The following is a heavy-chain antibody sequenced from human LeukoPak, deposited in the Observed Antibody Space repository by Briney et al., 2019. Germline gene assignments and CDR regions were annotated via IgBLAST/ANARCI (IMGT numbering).Heavy chain of an antibody. J-gene: IGHJ4*02. Sequence: SETLSLTCTVSGGSISSSSYYWGWIRQPPGKGLEWIGSIYYSRSTYYNPSLKSRVTISVDTSKNQFSLKLSSVTAADTAVYYCARYLGSSWYYYFDYWGQGTLVTVSS. D-gene: IGHD6-13*01. CDR1: GGSISSSSYY. V-gene: IGHV4-39*01. CDR2: IYYSRST. CDR3: ARYLGSSWYYYFDY.